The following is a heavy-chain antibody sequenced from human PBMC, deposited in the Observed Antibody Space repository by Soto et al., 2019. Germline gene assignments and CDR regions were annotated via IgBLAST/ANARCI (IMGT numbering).Heavy chain of an antibody. CDR3: ARDSVSYYHNWFPTALDY. CDR2: INAGNGNT. V-gene: IGHV1-3*01. Sequence: ASVKVSCKASGYTFTSYAMHWVRQAPGQRLEWMGWINAGNGNTKYSQKFQGRVTITRDTSASTAYMELSSLRSEDTAVYYCARDSVSYYHNWFPTALDYWGQGTLVTVSS. D-gene: IGHD3-22*01. CDR1: GYTFTSYA. J-gene: IGHJ4*02.